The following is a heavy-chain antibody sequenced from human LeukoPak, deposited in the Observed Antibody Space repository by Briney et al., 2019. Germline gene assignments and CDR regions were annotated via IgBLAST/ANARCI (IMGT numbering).Heavy chain of an antibody. D-gene: IGHD6-13*01. V-gene: IGHV1-2*02. Sequence: GASVKVSCKASGYTFTGYYMHWVRQAPGQGLEWMGWINPNSGGINYAQKFQGRVTMTRDTSISTAYMELSRLRSDDTAVYYCARSSSWYYFDYWGQGTLVTVSS. CDR2: INPNSGGI. CDR3: ARSSSWYYFDY. J-gene: IGHJ4*02. CDR1: GYTFTGYY.